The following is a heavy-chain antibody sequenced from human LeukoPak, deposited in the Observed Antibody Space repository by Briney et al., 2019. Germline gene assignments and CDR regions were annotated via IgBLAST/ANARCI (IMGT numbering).Heavy chain of an antibody. V-gene: IGHV4-59*01. J-gene: IGHJ4*02. Sequence: SETLSLTCTVSGGSISSYYWSWIRQPPRKGLEWIGYIYYSGSTNYNPSLKSRVTISVDTSKNQFSLKLSSVTAADTAVYYCARETRMVRGSPEGLDYWGQGTLVTVSS. CDR1: GGSISSYY. D-gene: IGHD3-10*01. CDR3: ARETRMVRGSPEGLDY. CDR2: IYYSGST.